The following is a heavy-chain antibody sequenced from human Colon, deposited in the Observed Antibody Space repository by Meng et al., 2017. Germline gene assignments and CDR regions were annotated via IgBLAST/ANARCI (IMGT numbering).Heavy chain of an antibody. V-gene: IGHV3-7*01. D-gene: IGHD1-26*01. Sequence: GESLKISCAASGFTFSSYWMSWVRQAPGKGLEWVANIKQDGSEKYYVDSVKCRFTISRDNAENSLYLQMNSLRAEDTAVYYCARRMYPLIRSGIDYWGQGTLVTVSS. CDR3: ARRMYPLIRSGIDY. J-gene: IGHJ4*02. CDR1: GFTFSSYW. CDR2: IKQDGSEK.